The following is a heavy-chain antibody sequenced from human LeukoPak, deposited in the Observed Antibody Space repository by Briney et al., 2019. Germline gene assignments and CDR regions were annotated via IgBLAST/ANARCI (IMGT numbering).Heavy chain of an antibody. CDR1: GFTFSSYG. D-gene: IGHD2-15*01. Sequence: GGSLRLSCAASGFTFSSYGMHWVRQAPGKGLEWVAFIRYDGSNKYYADSVKGRFTISRDNSKNTLYLQMNSLRAEDTAVYYCARFSQYSGSPYHDLDYWGQGTLVSVSS. V-gene: IGHV3-30*02. J-gene: IGHJ4*02. CDR3: ARFSQYSGSPYHDLDY. CDR2: IRYDGSNK.